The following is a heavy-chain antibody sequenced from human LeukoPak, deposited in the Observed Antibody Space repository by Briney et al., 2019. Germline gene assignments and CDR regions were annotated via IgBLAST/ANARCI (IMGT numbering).Heavy chain of an antibody. J-gene: IGHJ4*02. Sequence: TGGSLRLSCAASGFTFSSYSMNWVRQAPGKGLEWVSSISSSSSYIYYADSVKGRFTISRDNAKNSLYLQMNSLRAEDTAVYYCARDLGYDSSGYIRWGQGTLVTVSS. CDR3: ARDLGYDSSGYIR. CDR2: ISSSSSYI. V-gene: IGHV3-21*01. D-gene: IGHD3-22*01. CDR1: GFTFSSYS.